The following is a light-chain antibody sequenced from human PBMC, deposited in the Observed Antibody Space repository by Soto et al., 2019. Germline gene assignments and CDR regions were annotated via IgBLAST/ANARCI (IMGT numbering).Light chain of an antibody. Sequence: DIPMTQSPSSLSASAGDRVTITCRASQAIRNSLAWYQQRPGKVPKLLIYAASTVQSGVPSRFSGSGSGTDFTLTISSLQPEDVATYYCQKYHSVPFTFGPGTKVDIK. CDR2: AAS. CDR1: QAIRNS. J-gene: IGKJ3*01. V-gene: IGKV1-27*01. CDR3: QKYHSVPFT.